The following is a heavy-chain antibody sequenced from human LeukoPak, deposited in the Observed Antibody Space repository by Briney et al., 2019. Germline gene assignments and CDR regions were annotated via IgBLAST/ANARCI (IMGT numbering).Heavy chain of an antibody. CDR3: AKGEETVTTLDY. CDR1: GFTFSGSA. CDR2: IRSKVNSYAT. J-gene: IGHJ4*02. V-gene: IGHV3-73*01. Sequence: GGSLRLSCAASGFTFSGSAMHWVRQASGKGLEWVGRIRSKVNSYATAYAASVKGRFTISRDDSKNTLYLQMNSLRAEDTAVYYCAKGEETVTTLDYWGQGTLVTVSS. D-gene: IGHD4-17*01.